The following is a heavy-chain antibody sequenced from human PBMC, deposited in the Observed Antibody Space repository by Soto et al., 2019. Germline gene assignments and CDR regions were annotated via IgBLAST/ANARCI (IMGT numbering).Heavy chain of an antibody. CDR1: GGSISTGGYY. D-gene: IGHD5-12*01. V-gene: IGHV4-31*03. Sequence: SETLSLTCTVSGGSISTGGYYWTWIRQHPGKGLEWIGYIYYSGSTYYNPSLKSRVTISVDTSKNQFSLKLSSVTAADTAVYYCGRGLPVALFDNWGRGTLVIGSS. J-gene: IGHJ1*01. CDR3: GRGLPVALFDN. CDR2: IYYSGST.